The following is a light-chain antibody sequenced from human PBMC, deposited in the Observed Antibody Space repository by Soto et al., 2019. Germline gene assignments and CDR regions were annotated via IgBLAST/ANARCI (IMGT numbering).Light chain of an antibody. Sequence: QSVLTQPASVSGSPGQSITISCTGTSSDVGYYNYVSWYQQHPGKAPKLMIYDVRNRPSGVSNRFSGSKSGNTASLTISGLQAEDEADYYCSSYTSSSTYVFGTGTKVNVL. CDR1: SSDVGYYNY. J-gene: IGLJ1*01. CDR2: DVR. V-gene: IGLV2-14*03. CDR3: SSYTSSSTYV.